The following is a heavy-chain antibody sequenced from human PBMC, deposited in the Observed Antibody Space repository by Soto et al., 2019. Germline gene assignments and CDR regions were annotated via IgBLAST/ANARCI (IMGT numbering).Heavy chain of an antibody. Sequence: EVQLVESGGGLVQPGRSLRLSCAASGFTFDDYAMRWVRQAPGKGLEWVSGISWNSGSIGYADSVKGRFTISRDNAKNSLYLQMNSLRAEDTALYYCAKATLGRHNGFDPWGQGTLVTVSS. CDR3: AKATLGRHNGFDP. V-gene: IGHV3-9*01. D-gene: IGHD1-26*01. CDR2: ISWNSGSI. J-gene: IGHJ5*02. CDR1: GFTFDDYA.